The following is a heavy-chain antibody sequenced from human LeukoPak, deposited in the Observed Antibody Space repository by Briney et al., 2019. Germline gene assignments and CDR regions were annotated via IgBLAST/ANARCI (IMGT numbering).Heavy chain of an antibody. V-gene: IGHV3-30-3*01. CDR1: GFTFSSYA. J-gene: IGHJ6*02. CDR3: ARDFRVDYYRYYYYYGMDV. Sequence: GGSLRLACAASGFTFSSYAMHWVRQAPGKGLEWVAVISYDGSNKYYADSVKGRFTISRDNSKNTLYLQMNSLRAEDTAVYYCARDFRVDYYRYYYYYGMDVWGQGTTVTVSS. CDR2: ISYDGSNK. D-gene: IGHD1-26*01.